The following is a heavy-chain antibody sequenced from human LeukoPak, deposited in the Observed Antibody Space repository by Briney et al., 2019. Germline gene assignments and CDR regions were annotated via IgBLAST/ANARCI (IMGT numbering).Heavy chain of an antibody. V-gene: IGHV3-33*01. J-gene: IGHJ4*02. Sequence: GRSLRLSCAASGFTFRTFGMHWVRQAPGKGLEWVAIIWYDGINKYCADSVRGRFTISRDNSKNTLYLQMNSLKTEDTAVYYCTRLGLGQQVGINYWGQGTLVTVSS. CDR1: GFTFRTFG. CDR3: TRLGLGQQVGINY. CDR2: IWYDGINK. D-gene: IGHD6-13*01.